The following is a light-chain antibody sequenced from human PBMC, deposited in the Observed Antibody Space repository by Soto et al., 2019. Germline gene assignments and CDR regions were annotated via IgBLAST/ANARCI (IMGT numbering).Light chain of an antibody. V-gene: IGKV1-39*01. Sequence: DIQMTQSPSSLSASVGDRVTITCRASQSISTYLHWYQQKPGKAPNLLIYAGSTLQSGVPSRFSGSGSGTDFTLTISSLQPGDFATYFCQPGYSRPQAVGGGTKVDIK. J-gene: IGKJ4*01. CDR1: QSISTY. CDR3: QPGYSRPQA. CDR2: AGS.